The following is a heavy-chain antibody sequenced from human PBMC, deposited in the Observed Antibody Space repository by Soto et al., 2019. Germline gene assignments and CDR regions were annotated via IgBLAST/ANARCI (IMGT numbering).Heavy chain of an antibody. CDR2: ISYDGSNK. CDR1: GFTFSSYG. J-gene: IGHJ4*02. CDR3: AKDKVTWEPVEGFADY. Sequence: GGSLRLSCAASGFTFSSYGMHWVRQAPGKGLEWVAVISYDGSNKYYADSVKGRFTISRDNTKNTLYLQMNSLRAEDTAVYYCAKDKVTWEPVEGFADYWGQGTLVTISS. V-gene: IGHV3-30*18. D-gene: IGHD5-18*01.